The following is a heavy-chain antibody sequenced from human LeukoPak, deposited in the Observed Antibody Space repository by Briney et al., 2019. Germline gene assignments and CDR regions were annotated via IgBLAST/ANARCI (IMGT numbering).Heavy chain of an antibody. V-gene: IGHV4-38-2*02. CDR2: IYHSGST. CDR3: ARIRARITMVRGVTLAHMDV. J-gene: IGHJ6*03. Sequence: PSETLSLTCTVSGYSISSGYYWGWIRQPPGKGLEWIGSIYHSGSTYYNPSLKSRVTISVDTSKNQFSLKLSSVTAADTAVYYCARIRARITMVRGVTLAHMDVWGKGTTVTVSS. D-gene: IGHD3-10*01. CDR1: GYSISSGYY.